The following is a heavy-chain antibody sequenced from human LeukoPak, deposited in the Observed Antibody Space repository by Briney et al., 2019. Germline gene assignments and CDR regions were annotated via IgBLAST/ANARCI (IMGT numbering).Heavy chain of an antibody. J-gene: IGHJ6*02. CDR2: ISGSGGST. Sequence: PGGSLRLSCAASGFTFSSYAMSWVRQAPGQGLEWVSGISGSGGSTYYADSVKGRFTISRDNSKNTLYLQMNSLRAEDTAVYYCARARGTSMLPGSYYYGMDVWGQGTTVTVSS. CDR1: GFTFSSYA. CDR3: ARARGTSMLPGSYYYGMDV. D-gene: IGHD2-2*01. V-gene: IGHV3-23*01.